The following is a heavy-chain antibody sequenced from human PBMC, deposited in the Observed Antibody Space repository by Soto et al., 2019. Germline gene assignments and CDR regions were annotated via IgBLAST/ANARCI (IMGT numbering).Heavy chain of an antibody. CDR1: GGTFSSYT. V-gene: IGHV1-69*02. CDR3: ARGRGNYYYYMDV. CDR2: IILILGIA. Sequence: QVQLVQSGAEVKKPGSSVKVSCKASGGTFSSYTISWVRQAPGQGLEWMGRIILILGIANYAQKFQGRVTITADKSTSTAYMELSSLRSEDTAVYYCARGRGNYYYYMDVWGKGTTVTVSS. D-gene: IGHD3-16*01. J-gene: IGHJ6*03.